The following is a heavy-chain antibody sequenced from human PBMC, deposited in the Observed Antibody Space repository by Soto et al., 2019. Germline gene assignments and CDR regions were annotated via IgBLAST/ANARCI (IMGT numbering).Heavy chain of an antibody. D-gene: IGHD2-2*03. V-gene: IGHV1-69*13. J-gene: IGHJ4*02. CDR2: IIPIFGTA. CDR1: GGTFSSYA. Sequence: GASVKVSCKASGGTFSSYAISWVRQAPGQGLEWMGGIIPIFGTANYAQKFQGRATITADESTSTAYMELSSLRSEDTAVYYCARAERGYCSSTSCYADYWGQGTLVTVSS. CDR3: ARAERGYCSSTSCYADY.